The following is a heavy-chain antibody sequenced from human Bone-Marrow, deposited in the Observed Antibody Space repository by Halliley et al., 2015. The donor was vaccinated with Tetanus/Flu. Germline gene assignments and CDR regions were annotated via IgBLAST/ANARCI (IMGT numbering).Heavy chain of an antibody. Sequence: GLGWMGEIYQGGTTNYNPALKSRVTISVDKSKNQFSLNVPSVTAADTAVYYCAMQGTRWLGSWGQGTLVTVSS. CDR2: IYQGGTT. D-gene: IGHD2-15*01. V-gene: IGHV4-4*02. J-gene: IGHJ4*02. CDR3: AMQGTRWLGS.